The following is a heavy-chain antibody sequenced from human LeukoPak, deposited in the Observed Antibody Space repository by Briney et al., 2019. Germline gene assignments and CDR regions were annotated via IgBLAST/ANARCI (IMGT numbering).Heavy chain of an antibody. CDR2: ISGSSGHI. CDR1: GFTFSTYA. Sequence: GGSLRLSCAASGFTFSTYAMDWVRQAPGKGPEWVSSISGSSGHIFFADSVKGRFTISRDNSKNTLYLQMHSLKVEHTAVYYCAKFRYHSNDNNYLDFNYWGQGTLVTVSS. V-gene: IGHV3-23*01. J-gene: IGHJ4*02. CDR3: AKFRYHSNDNNYLDFNY. D-gene: IGHD3-22*01.